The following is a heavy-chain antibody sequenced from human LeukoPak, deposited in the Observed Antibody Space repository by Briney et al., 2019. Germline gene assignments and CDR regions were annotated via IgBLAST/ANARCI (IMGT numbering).Heavy chain of an antibody. J-gene: IGHJ4*02. CDR1: GFTFSIVS. CDR2: ISSSSSYI. CDR3: ARGARLLWFGELLHFDY. V-gene: IGHV3-21*01. D-gene: IGHD3-10*01. Sequence: GGTPRLSRAASGFTFSIVSMNGVPEAPGKGLEWGSSISSSSSYIYYADSVKGRFTISRDNAKNSLYLQMNSLRAEDTAVYYCARGARLLWFGELLHFDYWGQGTLVTVSS.